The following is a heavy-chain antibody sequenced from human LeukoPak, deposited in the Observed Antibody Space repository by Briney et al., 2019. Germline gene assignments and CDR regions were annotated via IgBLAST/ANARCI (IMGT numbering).Heavy chain of an antibody. D-gene: IGHD6-6*01. Sequence: ASVTVSCKASGYTFASYYMHWVRQAPGQGLEWMGIINPSGGSTSYAQKFQGRVTMTRDISTSTVYMGLSSLRSEDTAVYYCARGSSSSLLGYWGQGTLVTVSS. CDR2: INPSGGST. J-gene: IGHJ4*02. CDR1: GYTFASYY. V-gene: IGHV1-46*01. CDR3: ARGSSSSLLGY.